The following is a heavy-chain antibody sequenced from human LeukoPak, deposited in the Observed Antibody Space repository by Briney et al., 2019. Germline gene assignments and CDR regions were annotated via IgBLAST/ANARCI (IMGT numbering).Heavy chain of an antibody. J-gene: IGHJ6*04. D-gene: IGHD3-16*01. CDR2: INHSGST. CDR1: GWSFSGYY. V-gene: IGHV4-34*01. Sequence: PSETLSLTCAVYGWSFSGYYWSWIRQPPGKGLEWIGEINHSGSTNYNPSLKSRVTISVDTSKSQFSLKLRSVTAADTAVYYCARGGLGESTLYYYYYGMDVWGKGTTVTVSS. CDR3: ARGGLGESTLYYYYYGMDV.